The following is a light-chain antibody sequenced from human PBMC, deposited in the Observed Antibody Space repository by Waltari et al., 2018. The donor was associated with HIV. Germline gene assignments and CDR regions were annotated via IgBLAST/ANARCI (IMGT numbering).Light chain of an antibody. CDR2: KAS. CDR3: QKYNSYPVT. V-gene: IGKV1-5*03. Sequence: DIQMTQSPSTLSASVGDRVTITCRASQSTSSWLAWYQQKPGKAPKLLIYKASSLESGVPSRFSGSGSGTEFTLTISSLQPDDFATYYCQKYNSYPVTFGQGTKLEIK. CDR1: QSTSSW. J-gene: IGKJ2*01.